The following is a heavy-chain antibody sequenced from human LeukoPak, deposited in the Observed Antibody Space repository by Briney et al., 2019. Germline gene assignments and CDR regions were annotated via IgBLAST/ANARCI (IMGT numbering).Heavy chain of an antibody. J-gene: IGHJ4*02. V-gene: IGHV3-7*01. CDR1: GFTFSNYN. CDR3: VRDKLVGPSRLDH. CDR2: IKEDGSEK. Sequence: GGSLRLSCAASGFTFSNYNLNWVRQAPGKGLEWVANIKEDGSEKRDVDSVKGRFTISRDNAKNSLYLQMNSLRVEDTAVYYCVRDKLVGPSRLDHWGQGTLVTVSS. D-gene: IGHD1-26*01.